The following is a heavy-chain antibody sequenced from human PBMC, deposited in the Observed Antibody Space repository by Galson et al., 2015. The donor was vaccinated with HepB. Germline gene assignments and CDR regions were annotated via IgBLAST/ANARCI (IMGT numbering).Heavy chain of an antibody. Sequence: SLRLSCAASGFTFSSYWMHWVRQAPGKGLVWVSRINSDGSSTSYADSVKGRFTISRDNAKNTLYLQMNSLRAEDTAVYYCARVYPNYDTLTGYYIYYYMDVWGKGTTVTVSS. D-gene: IGHD3-9*01. CDR2: INSDGSST. V-gene: IGHV3-74*01. CDR1: GFTFSSYW. CDR3: ARVYPNYDTLTGYYIYYYMDV. J-gene: IGHJ6*03.